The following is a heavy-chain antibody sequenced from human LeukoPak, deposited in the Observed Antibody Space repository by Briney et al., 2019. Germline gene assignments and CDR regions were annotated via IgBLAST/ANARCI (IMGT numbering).Heavy chain of an antibody. CDR3: ACISYGSGRPWFDP. J-gene: IGHJ5*02. Sequence: SVKVSCKASGGTFSSYAISWVRQAPGQGLEWMGRIIPILGIANYAQRFDGTVTFNTDKSSSTAYIELSSLRSEGTSVYDCACISYGSGRPWFDPWGQGTLVTVSS. CDR1: GGTFSSYA. CDR2: IIPILGIA. D-gene: IGHD3-10*01. V-gene: IGHV1-69*04.